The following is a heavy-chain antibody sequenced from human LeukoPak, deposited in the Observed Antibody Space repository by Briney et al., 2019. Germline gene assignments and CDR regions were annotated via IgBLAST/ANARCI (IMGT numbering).Heavy chain of an antibody. CDR1: GGTFSSYA. V-gene: IGHV1-69*13. CDR3: AREPSDYDFWSGAYNWFDP. CDR2: IIPIFGTA. D-gene: IGHD3-3*01. J-gene: IGHJ5*02. Sequence: AASVKVSCKASGGTFSSYAISWVRQAPGQGLEWMGGIIPIFGTANYAQKFQGRVTITADESTSTAYMELSSLRSEDTAVYYCAREPSDYDFWSGAYNWFDPWGQGTLVTVSS.